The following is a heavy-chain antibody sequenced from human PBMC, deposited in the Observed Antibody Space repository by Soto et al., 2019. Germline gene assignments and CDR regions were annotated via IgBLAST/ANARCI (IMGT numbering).Heavy chain of an antibody. Sequence: PGGSLRLSCAASGFTFSDYYMSWIRQAPGKGLEWVSFISSSSSYTNYADSVKGRFTISRDNAKNSLYLQMNSLRAEDTAVYYCERDIGYDFWSGYYTRPYYYYGMDVWAQGTKVTV. CDR2: ISSSSSYT. D-gene: IGHD3-3*01. V-gene: IGHV3-11*06. CDR3: ERDIGYDFWSGYYTRPYYYYGMDV. CDR1: GFTFSDYY. J-gene: IGHJ6*02.